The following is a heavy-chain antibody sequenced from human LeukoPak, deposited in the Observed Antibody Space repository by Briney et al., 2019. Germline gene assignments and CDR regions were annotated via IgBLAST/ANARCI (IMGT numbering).Heavy chain of an antibody. D-gene: IGHD6-19*01. CDR3: ARGSGWSLGY. Sequence: PSETLSLTCTVSGGSISSYYWSWIRQPPGKGLERIGNIYKSGSTYYNPSLRSRVTMSLDTSKNQFSLRLSSVTAADTAVYYCARGSGWSLGYWGQGTLVTVSS. CDR2: IYKSGST. J-gene: IGHJ4*02. CDR1: GGSISSYY. V-gene: IGHV4-59*04.